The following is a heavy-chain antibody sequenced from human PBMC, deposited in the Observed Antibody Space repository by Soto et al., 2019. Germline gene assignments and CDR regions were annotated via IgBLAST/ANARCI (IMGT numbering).Heavy chain of an antibody. CDR2: VYYSGTT. V-gene: IGHV4-61*01. J-gene: IGHJ4*02. CDR1: GGSVSDKTYY. CDR3: ARTTAVPNTLRSRYFLYY. D-gene: IGHD4-17*01. Sequence: SETLSLTCSVSGGSVSDKTYYWSWIRQPPGKRLEWIGYVYYSGTTNYNPSLKSRVTISVDLSKNRFSLRLSSVTTADTALYYCARTTAVPNTLRSRYFLYYWGQGTLVTVSS.